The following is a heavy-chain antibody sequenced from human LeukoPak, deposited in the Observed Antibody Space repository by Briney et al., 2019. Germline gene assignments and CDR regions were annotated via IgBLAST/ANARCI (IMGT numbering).Heavy chain of an antibody. CDR1: GFTFSSYG. CDR2: ISYDGSNK. Sequence: PGGSLRLSCAASGFTFSSYGIHWVRQAPGKGLEWVAVISYDGSNKYYADSVKGRFTISRDNSKNTLYLQMNSLRAEDTAVYYCAAGIAAAVNFDYWGQGTLVTVSS. V-gene: IGHV3-30*03. D-gene: IGHD6-13*01. J-gene: IGHJ4*02. CDR3: AAGIAAAVNFDY.